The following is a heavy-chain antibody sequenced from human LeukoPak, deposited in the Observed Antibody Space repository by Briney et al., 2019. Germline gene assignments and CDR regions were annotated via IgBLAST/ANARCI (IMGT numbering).Heavy chain of an antibody. Sequence: PGGSLRLSCAAPGLTFSSYWMHWVRQAPGKGLVWVSRINSDGSSTSYADSVKGRFTISRDNAKNSLYLQMNSLRAEDTAVYYCARDQSYYDPRGDYWGQGTLVTVSS. CDR2: INSDGSST. D-gene: IGHD3-22*01. J-gene: IGHJ4*02. V-gene: IGHV3-74*01. CDR1: GLTFSSYW. CDR3: ARDQSYYDPRGDY.